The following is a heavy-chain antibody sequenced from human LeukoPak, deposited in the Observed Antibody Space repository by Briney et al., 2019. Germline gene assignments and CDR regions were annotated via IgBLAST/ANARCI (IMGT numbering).Heavy chain of an antibody. CDR2: IYYSGST. Sequence: PSETLSLTCTVSGGSISSSSYYWGWIRQPPGKGLEWIGSIYYSGSTYYNPSLKSRVTISVDTSKNQFSLKLTSVTAADTAVYYCARVCYYYYYMDVWGKGTTVTVSS. CDR3: ARVCYYYYYMDV. CDR1: GGSISSSSYY. J-gene: IGHJ6*03. V-gene: IGHV4-39*07.